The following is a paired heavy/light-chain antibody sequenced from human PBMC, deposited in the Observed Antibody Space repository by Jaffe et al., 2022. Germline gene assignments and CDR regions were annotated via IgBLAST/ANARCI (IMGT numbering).Light chain of an antibody. CDR1: QSVSTTY. J-gene: IGKJ5*01. V-gene: IGKV3-20*01. Sequence: EIVLTQSPGTLSLSPGERATLSCRASQSVSTTYLAWSQHKPGQAPRLLIYGASSRATGIPDRFSGSGSGTDFTLTISRLEPEDFAVYYCQQYGSSPITFGQGTRLEIK. CDR2: GAS. CDR3: QQYGSSPIT.
Heavy chain of an antibody. CDR3: ARYYYGLGSYYSSGAYYMDV. V-gene: IGHV4-61*01. Sequence: QVQLQESGPGLVKPSETLSLTCTVSGGSVSSGSYYWSWIRQPPGKGLEWLGYVSYNGGTNYNPSLKSRVTISVDSSKIQFSLKLTSVTAADTALYYCARYYYGLGSYYSSGAYYMDVWGQGTTVTVSS. CDR2: VSYNGGT. CDR1: GGSVSSGSYY. J-gene: IGHJ6*03. D-gene: IGHD3-10*01.